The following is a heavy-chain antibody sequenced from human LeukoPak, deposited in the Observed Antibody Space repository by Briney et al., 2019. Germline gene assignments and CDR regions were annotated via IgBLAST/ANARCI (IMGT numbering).Heavy chain of an antibody. CDR3: AKEERYYDSSGYHDFDY. V-gene: IGHV3-23*01. Sequence: PGGSLRLSCAASGFTFSSYAMSWVRQAPGKGLEWVSAISGSGGSTYYADSVKGRFTISRDNSKNTLYLQMNSLRAEDTAVYYCAKEERYYDSSGYHDFDYWGQGTLVTVSS. CDR2: ISGSGGST. CDR1: GFTFSSYA. D-gene: IGHD3-22*01. J-gene: IGHJ4*02.